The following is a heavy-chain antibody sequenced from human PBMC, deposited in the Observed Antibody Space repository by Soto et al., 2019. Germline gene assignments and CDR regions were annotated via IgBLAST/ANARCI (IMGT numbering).Heavy chain of an antibody. CDR1: GGSISSSY. V-gene: IGHV4-59*01. J-gene: IGHJ6*04. CDR3: ARDLGSNYGYYYGMDV. Sequence: PSETLSLTCTVSGGSISSSYWSWIRQPPGKELEWVGYIYYTGSTYYSPSLKSRITISLDASRTQFSLKLSSVTAADTAVYYCARDLGSNYGYYYGMDVWGKGTTVTVSS. D-gene: IGHD4-4*01. CDR2: IYYTGST.